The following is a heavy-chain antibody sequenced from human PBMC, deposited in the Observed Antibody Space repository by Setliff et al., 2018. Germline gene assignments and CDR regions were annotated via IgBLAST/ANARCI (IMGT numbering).Heavy chain of an antibody. CDR1: GYSFTVFG. CDR2: ISPYYGNT. CDR3: VRGQGPRTVVAIPFDH. J-gene: IGHJ4*02. Sequence: AASVKVSCKTSGYSFTVFGISWVRQAPGQGLEWMGWISPYYGNTNYAQQFQGRVTMTTDTSTTTAYMELTSLTSDDTALYYCVRGQGPRTVVAIPFDHWGQGTLVTVS. V-gene: IGHV1-18*01. D-gene: IGHD3-22*01.